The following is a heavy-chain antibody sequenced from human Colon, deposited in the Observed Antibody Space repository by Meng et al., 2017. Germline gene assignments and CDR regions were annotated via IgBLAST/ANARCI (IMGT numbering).Heavy chain of an antibody. J-gene: IGHJ4*02. V-gene: IGHV6-1*01. CDR3: ARDHGYSYGLPLDY. CDR2: TYYRSKWYN. Sequence: QVQLQQSGPGLVKPSQTLSPTCVISGDSVSSNTAAWNWIRQSPSRGLEWLGRTYYRSKWYNEYAVSVKSRMTFNADTSKNQVSLQVNSVTPEDTAVYYCARDHGYSYGLPLDYWGQGILVTVFS. D-gene: IGHD5-18*01. CDR1: GDSVSSNTAA.